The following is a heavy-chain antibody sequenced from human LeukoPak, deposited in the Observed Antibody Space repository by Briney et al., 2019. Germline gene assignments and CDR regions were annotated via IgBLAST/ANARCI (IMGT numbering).Heavy chain of an antibody. J-gene: IGHJ4*02. Sequence: SETLSLTCTVSGNSISSGYYWGWIRQPPGKGLEWIGSIYHSGGTYYNLSLKSRVTISVDTSKNQFSLQLSSVTAADTAVYYCARGMVRGVIVDYWGQGTLVTVSS. CDR1: GNSISSGYY. D-gene: IGHD3-10*01. V-gene: IGHV4-38-2*02. CDR3: ARGMVRGVIVDY. CDR2: IYHSGGT.